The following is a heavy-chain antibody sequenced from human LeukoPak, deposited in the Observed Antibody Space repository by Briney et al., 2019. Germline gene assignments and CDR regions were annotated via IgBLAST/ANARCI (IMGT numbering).Heavy chain of an antibody. CDR3: ARDEGWSLFDY. Sequence: GGSLRLSCAASAFTFSNYWMSWVRQAPGKGLEWVASIMPDGSGEWYMASVKGRFTLSRDNAKNSLYLQMNSLRAEDTAVYYCARDEGWSLFDYWGQGTLVTVSS. CDR1: AFTFSNYW. D-gene: IGHD6-19*01. J-gene: IGHJ4*02. CDR2: IMPDGSGE. V-gene: IGHV3-7*01.